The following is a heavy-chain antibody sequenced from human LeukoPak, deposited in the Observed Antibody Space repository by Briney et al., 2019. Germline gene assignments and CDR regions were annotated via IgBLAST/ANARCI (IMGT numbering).Heavy chain of an antibody. Sequence: SETLSLTYTVSRASISSNYWNWIRQPAGKGLEWIGRIYTGGTTTYNPSLKSRVIMSVDTSKNQFSLKLSSVTAADTAVYYCARATSGTYYYFADWGQGTLVTVSS. CDR3: ARATSGTYYYFAD. CDR1: RASISSNY. V-gene: IGHV4-4*07. CDR2: IYTGGTT. J-gene: IGHJ4*02. D-gene: IGHD1-26*01.